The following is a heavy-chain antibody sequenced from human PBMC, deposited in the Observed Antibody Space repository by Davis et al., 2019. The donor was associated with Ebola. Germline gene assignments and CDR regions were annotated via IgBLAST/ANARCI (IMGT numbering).Heavy chain of an antibody. CDR3: ARDRIAAATGGFDP. V-gene: IGHV4-4*08. Sequence: SETLSLTCTVSGVSITTYFWSWIRQPPGKGLEWVGYIHHSGSTYYNPSLKSRVTISVDTSKNQFSLKLSSVTAADTAVYYCARDRIAAATGGFDPWGQGTLVTVSS. J-gene: IGHJ5*02. CDR2: IHHSGST. D-gene: IGHD6-13*01. CDR1: GVSITTYF.